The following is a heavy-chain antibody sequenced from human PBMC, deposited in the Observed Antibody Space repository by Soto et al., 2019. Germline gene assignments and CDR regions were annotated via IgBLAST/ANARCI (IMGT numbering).Heavy chain of an antibody. V-gene: IGHV1-69*13. J-gene: IGHJ6*02. D-gene: IGHD6-6*01. CDR2: IIPIFGTA. CDR1: GGTFSSYA. Sequence: ASVKVSCKASGGTFSSYAISWVRQAPGQGLEWMGGIIPIFGTANYAQKFQGRVTITADESTSTAYMELSSLRSEDTAVYYCARDPYSSSLSSYYGMDVWGQGTTVTVSS. CDR3: ARDPYSSSLSSYYGMDV.